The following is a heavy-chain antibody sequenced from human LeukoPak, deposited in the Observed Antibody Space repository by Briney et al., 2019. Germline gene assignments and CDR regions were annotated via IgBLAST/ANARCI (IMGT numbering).Heavy chain of an antibody. CDR3: ARARAESPYYDILTGYYSRSPLDY. V-gene: IGHV3-30*04. CDR1: GFTFSSYA. Sequence: PGGSLRLPCAASGFTFSSYAMHWVRQAPGKGLEWVAVISYDGSNKYYADSVKGRFTISRDNSKNTLYLQMNSLRAEDTAVYYCARARAESPYYDILTGYYSRSPLDYWGQGTLVTVSS. J-gene: IGHJ4*02. CDR2: ISYDGSNK. D-gene: IGHD3-9*01.